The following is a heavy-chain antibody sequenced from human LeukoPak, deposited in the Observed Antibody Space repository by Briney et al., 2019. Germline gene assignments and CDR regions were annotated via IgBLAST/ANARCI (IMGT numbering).Heavy chain of an antibody. J-gene: IGHJ4*02. CDR2: IKQDGSEK. CDR1: GFTLSSYW. Sequence: GGSLRLSCAVSGFTLSSYWMSWVRQAPGKGLEGAANIKQDGSEKYYVDSAKGRFTISRDNAKYSLYLQMNSRRAEDTAVYYCARALRSTAMWGQGTLVTVSS. V-gene: IGHV3-7*01. CDR3: ARALRSTAM. D-gene: IGHD5-18*01.